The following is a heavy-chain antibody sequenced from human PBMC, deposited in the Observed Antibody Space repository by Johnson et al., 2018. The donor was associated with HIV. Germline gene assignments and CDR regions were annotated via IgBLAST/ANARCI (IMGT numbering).Heavy chain of an antibody. CDR1: GFTFGDYA. Sequence: QVQLVESGGGLVQPGRSLRLSCTASGFTFGDYAMSWVRQAPGKGLEWVAVISYDGSNKYYADSVKGRFTISRDNSKNTLYLQMNSVRAEDTAVYYCARDGDEFGDGYNPTEICGQGTMVTVSS. CDR3: ARDGDEFGDGYNPTEI. J-gene: IGHJ3*02. V-gene: IGHV3-30-3*01. CDR2: ISYDGSNK. D-gene: IGHD5-24*01.